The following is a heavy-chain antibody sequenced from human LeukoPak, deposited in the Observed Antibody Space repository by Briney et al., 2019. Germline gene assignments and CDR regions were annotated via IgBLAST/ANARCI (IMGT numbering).Heavy chain of an antibody. CDR1: GFTLRDYY. Sequence: GGSLRLSCAASGFTLRDYYMSGVRQAPGRGVEGVSVIYSGGSTYYADSVKGRFTISRHNSKNTLYLQMNSLRAEDTAVYYCARAGDTATEYYFDYWGQGTLVTVSS. J-gene: IGHJ4*02. D-gene: IGHD2-21*02. CDR3: ARAGDTATEYYFDY. V-gene: IGHV3-53*04. CDR2: IYSGGST.